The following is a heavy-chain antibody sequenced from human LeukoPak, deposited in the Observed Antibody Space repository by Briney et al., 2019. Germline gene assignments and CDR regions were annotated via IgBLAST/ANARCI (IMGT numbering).Heavy chain of an antibody. CDR2: IGRTGDI. D-gene: IGHD1-1*01. CDR1: GFTFSNYA. V-gene: IGHV3-23*01. Sequence: PGGSLRLSCAASGFTFSNYAMTWVRQAPGKGLEWVSVIGRTGDIFYADSVKGRFTTSRDNSKNTLYLQMNSLRAEDTAVYYCAKYQLLNNNYWRDAFDFWGQGTMVTVSS. CDR3: AKYQLLNNNYWRDAFDF. J-gene: IGHJ3*01.